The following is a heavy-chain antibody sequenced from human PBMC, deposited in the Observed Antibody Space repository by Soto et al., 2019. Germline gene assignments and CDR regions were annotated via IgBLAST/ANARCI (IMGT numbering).Heavy chain of an antibody. CDR1: GFTFNNYW. Sequence: EEQLVESGGGLVQPGESLTLSCSTPGFTFNNYWMSWLPQAPGKGLEWVDNINKDGSQRYYVASVRGRFTFSRYNAKTSLFLQMNSLRVEDTALYYCARFSRSHDTEYWGQGTLVSVSS. V-gene: IGHV3-7*05. CDR3: ARFSRSHDTEY. CDR2: INKDGSQR. J-gene: IGHJ4*02.